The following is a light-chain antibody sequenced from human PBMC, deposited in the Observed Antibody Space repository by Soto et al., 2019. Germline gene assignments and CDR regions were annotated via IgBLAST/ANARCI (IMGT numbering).Light chain of an antibody. Sequence: DIQMTQSPSTLSASVGDRVTITCRASQSISSWLAWYQQKPGKAPKFLIYDASNLERGVPSRFSGSGSGTEFTLTISSLQPDDFATYYCQQYNSYSQWTFGQGTKVDIK. CDR1: QSISSW. J-gene: IGKJ1*01. V-gene: IGKV1-5*01. CDR3: QQYNSYSQWT. CDR2: DAS.